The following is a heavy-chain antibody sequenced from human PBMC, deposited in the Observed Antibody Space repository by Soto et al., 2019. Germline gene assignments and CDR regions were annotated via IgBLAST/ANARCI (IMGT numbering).Heavy chain of an antibody. CDR2: INPNSGGT. CDR3: AREWGVVVATESLHAFDI. J-gene: IGHJ3*02. D-gene: IGHD2-15*01. CDR1: GYTCTGYY. Sequence: ASVKVSCKASGYTCTGYYMHWVRQAPGQGLEWMGWINPNSGGTNYAQKFQGWVTMARDTSISTAYMELSRLRSDDTAVYYCAREWGVVVATESLHAFDIWGQGTMVTVSS. V-gene: IGHV1-2*04.